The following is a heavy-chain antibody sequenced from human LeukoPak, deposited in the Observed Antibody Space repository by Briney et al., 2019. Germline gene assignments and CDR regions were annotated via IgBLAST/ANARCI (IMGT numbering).Heavy chain of an antibody. CDR2: IYYSGST. CDR3: ARGLAAAVPYYYDY. J-gene: IGHJ4*02. D-gene: IGHD6-13*01. CDR1: GGSISSYY. Sequence: SETLSLTCTVSGGSISSYYWSWIRQPPGKGLEWIGYIYYSGSTNYNPSLKSRVTISVDTSKNQFSLKLSSVTAADTAVYYCARGLAAAVPYYYDYWGQGTLVTVSS. V-gene: IGHV4-59*01.